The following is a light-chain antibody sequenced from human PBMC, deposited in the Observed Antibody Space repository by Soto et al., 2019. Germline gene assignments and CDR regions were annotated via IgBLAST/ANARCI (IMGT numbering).Light chain of an antibody. CDR1: SSDVGNYNL. CDR2: DVT. Sequence: QSALAQPASVSGSPVQSITISCTGTSSDVGNYNLVSWYQQYPGKAPLLIIYDVTKRPLGVSDRFSGSKSGFTASPTISRIRLEDEADDYCGSYAGTSACVILGGGTKVTFL. J-gene: IGLJ2*01. V-gene: IGLV2-23*02. CDR3: GSYAGTSACVI.